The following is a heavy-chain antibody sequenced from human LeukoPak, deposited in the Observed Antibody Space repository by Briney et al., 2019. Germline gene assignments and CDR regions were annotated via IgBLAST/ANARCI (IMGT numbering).Heavy chain of an antibody. CDR2: ISYDGSNK. CDR3: ARRRMVQWRYYFDY. CDR1: GFTFSSYA. Sequence: GRSLRLSCAASGFTFSSYAMHWVRQAPGKGLEWVAVISYDGSNKYYADSVKGRFTISRDNAKNSLYLQMNSLRAEDTALYHCARRRMVQWRYYFDYWGQGTLVTVSS. D-gene: IGHD6-19*01. V-gene: IGHV3-30*04. J-gene: IGHJ4*02.